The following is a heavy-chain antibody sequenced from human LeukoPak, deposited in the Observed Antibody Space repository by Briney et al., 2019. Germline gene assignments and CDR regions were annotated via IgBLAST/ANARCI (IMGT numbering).Heavy chain of an antibody. CDR3: ARQIRVGDLTFDY. CDR1: GYTFSIYS. J-gene: IGHJ4*02. Sequence: PGGSLRLSCAAPGYTFSIYSMNWVRPAPGKGLEWVSSISSSSSYIYYADSVKGRFTISRDNAKKQLYRKMNSLRARDTAVYYCARQIRVGDLTFDYWGQGTLVTVSS. V-gene: IGHV3-21*01. D-gene: IGHD4/OR15-4a*01. CDR2: ISSSSSYI.